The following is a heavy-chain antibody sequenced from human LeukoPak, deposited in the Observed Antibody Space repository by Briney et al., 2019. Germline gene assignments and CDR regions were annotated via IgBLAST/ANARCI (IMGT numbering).Heavy chain of an antibody. D-gene: IGHD6-13*01. CDR1: AYPISSGYY. CDR3: ARSAYSSSWAGMRDYYYYMDV. V-gene: IGHV4-38-2*02. CDR2: IYHSGST. J-gene: IGHJ6*03. Sequence: PSETLSLTCTVSAYPISSGYYWGWIRQPPGKGLEWIANIYHSGSTYCNPSLKSRVTISVDTSTNQFSLKLSSVTAADTAVYYCARSAYSSSWAGMRDYYYYMDVWGKGTTVTVS.